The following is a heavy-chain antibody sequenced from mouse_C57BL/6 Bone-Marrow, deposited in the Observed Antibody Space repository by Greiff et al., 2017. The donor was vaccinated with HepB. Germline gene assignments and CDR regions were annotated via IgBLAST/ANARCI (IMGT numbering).Heavy chain of an antibody. CDR1: GYTFTSYW. Sequence: VQLQQSGAELVKPGASVKLSCKASGYTFTSYWMHWVKQRPGQGLEWIGMIHPNSGSTNYNEKFKSKATLTVDKSSSTAYMQLSSLTSEDSAVYYCASGDGYQSWYFDVWGTGTTVTVSS. V-gene: IGHV1-64*01. D-gene: IGHD2-3*01. J-gene: IGHJ1*03. CDR2: IHPNSGST. CDR3: ASGDGYQSWYFDV.